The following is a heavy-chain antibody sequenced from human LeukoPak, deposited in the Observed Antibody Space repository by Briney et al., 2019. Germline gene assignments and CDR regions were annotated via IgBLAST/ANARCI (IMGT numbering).Heavy chain of an antibody. D-gene: IGHD1-26*01. V-gene: IGHV3-74*01. CDR3: GRALGSPLDY. CDR1: GFTFSSDW. CDR2: INSDGSST. Sequence: GGSLRLSCAASGFTFSSDWMYWVRQVPGKGLVWVSRINSDGSSTAYADSVKGRFTISRDNAKNTLYLQMNSLRVEDTAVYYCGRALGSPLDYWGQGTLVTVSS. J-gene: IGHJ4*02.